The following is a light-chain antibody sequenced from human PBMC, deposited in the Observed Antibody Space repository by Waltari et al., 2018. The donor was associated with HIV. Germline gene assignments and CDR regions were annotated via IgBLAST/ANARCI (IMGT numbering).Light chain of an antibody. CDR2: DVN. CDR1: SSDVGGYNY. V-gene: IGLV2-11*01. J-gene: IGLJ2*01. CDR3: CSYADIYFVL. Sequence: QSALTQPRSVSGSPGQSVTISCTGTSSDVGGYNYVSWYQHHPNKGPKLLIYDVNKRPSGVPDRFSGSKSGNTASLTISGLQAEDEADYYCCSYADIYFVLFGGRTKLTVL.